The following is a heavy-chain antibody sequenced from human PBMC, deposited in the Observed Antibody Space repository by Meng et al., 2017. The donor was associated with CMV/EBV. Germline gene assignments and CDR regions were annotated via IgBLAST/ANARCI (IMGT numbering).Heavy chain of an antibody. CDR2: ISAYNGNT. CDR1: GYTFTSYG. D-gene: IGHD3-3*01. Sequence: ASVKVSCKASGYTFTSYGISWVRQAPGQGLEWMGWISAYNGNTNYAQKLQDRVTMTTDTSTSTAYMELRSLRSDDTAVYYCARVPDFWSGLDDGMDVWGQGTTVTVSS. J-gene: IGHJ6*02. CDR3: ARVPDFWSGLDDGMDV. V-gene: IGHV1-18*01.